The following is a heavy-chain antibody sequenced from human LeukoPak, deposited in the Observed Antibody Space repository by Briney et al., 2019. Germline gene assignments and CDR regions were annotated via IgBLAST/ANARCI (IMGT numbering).Heavy chain of an antibody. Sequence: SETLSLTCTVSGGSIRNYYWSWIRQPPGKGLEWIGYIHYSGRTNYSPSLKRRVTMSVDTSKNQFSLRLSSVTAADTAFYYCARLSNPYGGFHLDFWGRGTLVTVSS. J-gene: IGHJ4*02. CDR3: ARLSNPYGGFHLDF. CDR2: IHYSGRT. V-gene: IGHV4-59*08. D-gene: IGHD3-16*01. CDR1: GGSIRNYY.